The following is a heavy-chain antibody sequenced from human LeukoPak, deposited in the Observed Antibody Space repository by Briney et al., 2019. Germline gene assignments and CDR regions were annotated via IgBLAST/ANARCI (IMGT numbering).Heavy chain of an antibody. CDR1: GFTFSSYW. Sequence: GGSLRLSCAASGFTFSSYWMSWVRQAPGKGLEWVANIKQDGSEKYYVDSVRGRFTISRDNAKNSLYLQMNSLTAEDTAVYYCARDSHYNWNVPNWFDPWGQGTLVTVSS. J-gene: IGHJ5*02. CDR3: ARDSHYNWNVPNWFDP. CDR2: IKQDGSEK. V-gene: IGHV3-7*03. D-gene: IGHD1-20*01.